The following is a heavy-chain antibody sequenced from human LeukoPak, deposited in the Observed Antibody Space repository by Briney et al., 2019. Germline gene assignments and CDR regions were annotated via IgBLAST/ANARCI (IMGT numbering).Heavy chain of an antibody. CDR3: ARGSYIYGHPPSLDY. CDR2: IYYSGST. V-gene: IGHV4-61*01. J-gene: IGHJ4*02. CDR1: GGSISSSSYY. D-gene: IGHD5-18*01. Sequence: SETLSLTCTVSGGSISSSSYYWSWIRQPPGKGLEWIGYIYYSGSTNYNPSLNSRVTISVDTSKNQFSLKLSSVTAADTAVYYCARGSYIYGHPPSLDYWGQGTLSPSPQ.